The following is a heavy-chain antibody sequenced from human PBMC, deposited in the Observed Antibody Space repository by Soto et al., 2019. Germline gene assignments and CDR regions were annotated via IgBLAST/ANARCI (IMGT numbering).Heavy chain of an antibody. CDR2: IYYSGST. Sequence: PSETLSLTCTVSGGSISSYYWSWIRQPPGKGLEWIGYIYYSGSTNYNPSLKSRVTISVDTSKNQFSLRLSSVTAADTAVYYCARRHERITIFGVVTYFDYWGQGTLVTVSS. J-gene: IGHJ4*02. D-gene: IGHD3-3*01. CDR1: GGSISSYY. V-gene: IGHV4-59*01. CDR3: ARRHERITIFGVVTYFDY.